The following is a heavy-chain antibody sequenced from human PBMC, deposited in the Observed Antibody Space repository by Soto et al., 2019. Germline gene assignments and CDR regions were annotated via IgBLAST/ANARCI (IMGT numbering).Heavy chain of an antibody. J-gene: IGHJ3*02. CDR1: GFTFSDYS. V-gene: IGHV3-48*01. CDR2: IRTTADVT. D-gene: IGHD4-17*01. CDR3: ARDKDYGFDI. Sequence: GGSLRLSCVASGFTFSDYSMNWVRQAPGKGLEWISNIRTTADVTYYADSVKGRITISRDNAKDSLFLQMNSLRAEDTAVYFCARDKDYGFDIWGQGTIVTVSS.